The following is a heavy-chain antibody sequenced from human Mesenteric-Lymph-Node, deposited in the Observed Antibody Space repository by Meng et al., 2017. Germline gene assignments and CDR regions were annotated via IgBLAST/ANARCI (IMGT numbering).Heavy chain of an antibody. CDR1: GGSISSISYH. J-gene: IGHJ4*02. V-gene: IGHV4-39*01. CDR3: ARHHHSPTFDY. CDR2: VVYSGPT. Sequence: QLQHWGAGLVKPSDTLPLTFTVSGGSISSISYHWAWLRQPPGVGLEWIGSVVYSGPTYYTSSLKSRVSISVDTSKNQFSLKLSSVTAADTAVYYCARHHHSPTFDYWGQGILVTVSS. D-gene: IGHD1-14*01.